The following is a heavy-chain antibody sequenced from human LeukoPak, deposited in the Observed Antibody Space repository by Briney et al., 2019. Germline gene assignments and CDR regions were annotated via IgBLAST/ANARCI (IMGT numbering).Heavy chain of an antibody. V-gene: IGHV1-18*01. CDR1: GYTFTSYG. D-gene: IGHD6-19*01. J-gene: IGHJ4*02. CDR2: ISAYNGNT. CDR3: ARMVGGWYFWEGRVGWYFDY. Sequence: ASVKVSCKASGYTFTSYGISWVRQAPGQGLEWMGWISAYNGNTNYAQKLQGRVTITTDTSTSTAYVELRSLRSDDTAVYYCARMVGGWYFWEGRVGWYFDYWGQGTLVTVSS.